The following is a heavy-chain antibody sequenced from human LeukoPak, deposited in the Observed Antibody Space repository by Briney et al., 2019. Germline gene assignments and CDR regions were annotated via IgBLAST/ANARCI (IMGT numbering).Heavy chain of an antibody. CDR1: GFTFSSYS. CDR2: ISSSGSTI. D-gene: IGHD3-10*02. J-gene: IGHJ6*04. Sequence: GGSLRLFCAASGFTFSSYSMNLVRQGPGEGLGGVSYISSSGSTIYYADSVKGRFTISRDNAKNSLYLQMNSLRAEDTAVYYCAELGITMIGGVWGKGTTVTISS. CDR3: AELGITMIGGV. V-gene: IGHV3-48*04.